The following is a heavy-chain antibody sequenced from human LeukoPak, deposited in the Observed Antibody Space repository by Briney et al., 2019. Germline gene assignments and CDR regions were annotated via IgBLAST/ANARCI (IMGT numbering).Heavy chain of an antibody. V-gene: IGHV3-23*01. J-gene: IGHJ4*02. CDR2: ISGSGGST. CDR3: AKRQGPGIAVAGELDY. CDR1: GFTFSSYD. D-gene: IGHD6-19*01. Sequence: GGSLRLSCAASGFTFSSYDVSWVRQAPGKGLEWVSAISGSGGSTYYADSVKGRFTISRDNSKNTLYLQMNSLRAEDTAVYYCAKRQGPGIAVAGELDYWGQGTLVTVSS.